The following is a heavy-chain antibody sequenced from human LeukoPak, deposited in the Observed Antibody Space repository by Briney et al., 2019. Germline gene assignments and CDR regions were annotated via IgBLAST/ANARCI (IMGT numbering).Heavy chain of an antibody. Sequence: PGRSLRLSCAASGFTFSSYGMHWVRQAPGKGLEWVAVISYDGSNKYYADSVKGRFTISRDNSKNTLYLQMNSLRAEDTAVYYCAKMAKVRGVIIDYGMDVWGQGTTVTVSS. CDR1: GFTFSSYG. CDR2: ISYDGSNK. D-gene: IGHD3-10*01. V-gene: IGHV3-30*18. CDR3: AKMAKVRGVIIDYGMDV. J-gene: IGHJ6*02.